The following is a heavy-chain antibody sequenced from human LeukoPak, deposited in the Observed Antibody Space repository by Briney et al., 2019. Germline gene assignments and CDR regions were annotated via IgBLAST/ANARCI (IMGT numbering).Heavy chain of an antibody. CDR2: ISSSGSTI. V-gene: IGHV3-48*03. CDR3: ARAIGYYFDY. Sequence: GGSLRLSCAASGFSLSGYEMNWVRQAPGKGREWVSYISSSGSTIWYADSVKGRFTISRDNAKNSLYLQMNSLRAEDAADYYCARAIGYYFDYWGQGTLVTVSS. CDR1: GFSLSGYE. J-gene: IGHJ4*02. D-gene: IGHD3-10*01.